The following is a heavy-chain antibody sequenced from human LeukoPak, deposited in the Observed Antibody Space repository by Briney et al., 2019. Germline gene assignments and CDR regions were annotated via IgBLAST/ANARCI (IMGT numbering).Heavy chain of an antibody. J-gene: IGHJ3*02. V-gene: IGHV3-64*01. D-gene: IGHD4-17*01. CDR1: GFTFSSYA. CDR3: ARGSCYGDYSQSTFDI. CDR2: ISSNGGST. Sequence: GGSLRLSCAASGFTFSSYAMHWVRQAPGKGLEYVSAISSNGGSTYYANSVKGRFTISRDNSKNTLYLQMGSLRAEDMAVYYCARGSCYGDYSQSTFDIWGQGTMVTVSS.